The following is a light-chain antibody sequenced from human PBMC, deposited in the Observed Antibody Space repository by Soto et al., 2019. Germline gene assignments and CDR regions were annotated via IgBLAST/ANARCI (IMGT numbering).Light chain of an antibody. Sequence: EIVLTQSPGTLSLSPGERATLSCRASQSVSSIYLAWYQQKPGQPPRLLIYDASSRATGIPDRFSGSGSGTDFTLTISRLEPEDFAVYYCQQYGSFWTFGQGTKVEIK. V-gene: IGKV3-20*01. CDR1: QSVSSIY. CDR2: DAS. J-gene: IGKJ1*01. CDR3: QQYGSFWT.